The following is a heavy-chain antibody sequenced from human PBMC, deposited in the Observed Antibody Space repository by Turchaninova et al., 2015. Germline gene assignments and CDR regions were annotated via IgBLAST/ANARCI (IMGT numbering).Heavy chain of an antibody. V-gene: IGHV4-34*01. J-gene: IGHJ4*02. CDR2: VNHNGGA. D-gene: IGHD6-13*01. Sequence: QVQLQQWGAGLLKPSETLSLSCVVYGESFIGYYWRWIRQTPGKGVGWIGDVNHNGGANYYPSLKSRVTISLDTSKKQFSLQLASVTAADTAVYYCARAWSSSWYYYFDSWGQGTLVTVSS. CDR3: ARAWSSSWYYYFDS. CDR1: GESFIGYY.